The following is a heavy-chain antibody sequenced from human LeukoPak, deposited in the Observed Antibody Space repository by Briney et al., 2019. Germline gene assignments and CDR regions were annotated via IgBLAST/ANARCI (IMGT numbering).Heavy chain of an antibody. Sequence: SETLSLTCTVSGYSISSGYYWGWIRQPPGKGLEWIGSIYHSGRTYYNPSLKSRVTISVDTSKNQFSLKLSSVTAADTAVYYCARDLTGGSSWYQYYFDYWGQGTLVTVSS. V-gene: IGHV4-38-2*02. CDR2: IYHSGRT. D-gene: IGHD6-13*01. CDR3: ARDLTGGSSWYQYYFDY. CDR1: GYSISSGYY. J-gene: IGHJ4*02.